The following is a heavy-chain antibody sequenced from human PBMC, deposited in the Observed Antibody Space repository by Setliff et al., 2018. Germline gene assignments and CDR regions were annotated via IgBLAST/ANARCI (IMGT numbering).Heavy chain of an antibody. Sequence: PSETLSLTCTVFGGSISSSSYYWGWIRQPPGKGLEWIGYIYYSGNSNYDTNYNPSLKSRVTISVDTSKNQFSLKLSSVTAADTAVYYCARGELGNDYWGQGTLVTVSS. CDR2: IYYSGNSNYDT. J-gene: IGHJ4*02. CDR1: GGSISSSSYY. V-gene: IGHV4-61*05. CDR3: ARGELGNDY. D-gene: IGHD7-27*01.